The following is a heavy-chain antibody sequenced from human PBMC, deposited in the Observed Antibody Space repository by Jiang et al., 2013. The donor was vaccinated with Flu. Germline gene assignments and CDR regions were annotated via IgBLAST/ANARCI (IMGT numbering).Heavy chain of an antibody. Sequence: GAEVKKPGESLKISCEGSGYSFTSYWIGWVRQMPGRGLEWMGIICPRDSDTRYSPSFQGQVTISVDKSINTVYLQWSSLKASDTAMYYCARHSDTALACPESYWGQGTLVTVSS. D-gene: IGHD5-18*01. V-gene: IGHV5-51*01. CDR3: ARHSDTALACPESY. CDR1: GYSFTSYW. J-gene: IGHJ4*02. CDR2: ICPRDSDT.